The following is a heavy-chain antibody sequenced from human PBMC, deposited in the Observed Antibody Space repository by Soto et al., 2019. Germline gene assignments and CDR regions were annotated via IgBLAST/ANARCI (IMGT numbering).Heavy chain of an antibody. CDR1: GGTFSIYA. V-gene: IGHV1-69*01. CDR2: IIPIFGTA. D-gene: IGHD6-13*01. Sequence: SVKVSCKASGGTFSIYAISWVRQAPGQGLEWMGGIIPIFGTANYSQKFRGRVTITADESTSTAYMELSSLRSEDTAVYYCARGQAAAGLFDYWGQGTLVTVSS. J-gene: IGHJ4*02. CDR3: ARGQAAAGLFDY.